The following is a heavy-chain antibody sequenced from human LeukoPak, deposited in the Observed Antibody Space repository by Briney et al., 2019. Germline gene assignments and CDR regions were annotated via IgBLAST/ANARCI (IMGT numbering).Heavy chain of an antibody. CDR3: AKDSSGGVIVNELDY. Sequence: SVKVSCKASGGTFSSYAISWVRQAPGQGLEWMGGIIPIFGTANYAQKFQGRVTITADESTSTAYMELSSLRSEDTAVYYCAKDSSGGVIVNELDYWGQGTLVTVSS. J-gene: IGHJ4*02. D-gene: IGHD3-16*02. CDR2: IIPIFGTA. CDR1: GGTFSSYA. V-gene: IGHV1-69*13.